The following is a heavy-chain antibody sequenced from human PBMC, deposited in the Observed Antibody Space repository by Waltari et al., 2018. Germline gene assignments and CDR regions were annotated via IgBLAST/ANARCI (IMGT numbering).Heavy chain of an antibody. CDR3: TSRIAVAGTKDY. D-gene: IGHD6-19*01. CDR2: ISSSSSYI. CDR1: GFTFSSYW. J-gene: IGHJ4*02. Sequence: EVQLVESGGGLVQPGGSLRLSCAASGFTFSSYWMPWVRQAPGKGLEWVSSISSSSSYIYYADSVKGRFTISRDNAKNSLYLQMNSLKTEDTAVYYCTSRIAVAGTKDYWGQGTLVTVSS. V-gene: IGHV3-21*03.